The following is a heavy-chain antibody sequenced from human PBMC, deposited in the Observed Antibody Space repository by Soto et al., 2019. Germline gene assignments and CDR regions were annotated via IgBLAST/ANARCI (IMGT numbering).Heavy chain of an antibody. D-gene: IGHD2-2*01. CDR3: AIVVPAAIRGNWFDP. V-gene: IGHV4-4*02. J-gene: IGHJ5*02. CDR2: IYHSGST. Sequence: SETLSLTCAVSGGSISSSNWWSSVRQPPGKGLEWIGEIYHSGSTNYNPSLKSRVTISVDKSKNQFSLKLSSVTAADTAVYYCAIVVPAAIRGNWFDPWGQGTLVTVSS. CDR1: GGSISSSNW.